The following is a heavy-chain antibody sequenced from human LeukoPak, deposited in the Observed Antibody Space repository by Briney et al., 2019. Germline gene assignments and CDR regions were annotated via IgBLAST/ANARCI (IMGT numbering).Heavy chain of an antibody. CDR1: GGSISSSSYY. V-gene: IGHV4-39*01. CDR3: ARTYYDSWGYYEVTY. J-gene: IGHJ4*02. CDR2: IYYSGST. Sequence: SETLSLTCTVSGGSISSSSYYWGWIRQPPGKGLEWIGSIYYSGSTYYNPSLKSRVTISVDTSKNQFSLKLSSVTAADTAVYYCARTYYDSWGYYEVTYWGQGTLVTVSS. D-gene: IGHD3-22*01.